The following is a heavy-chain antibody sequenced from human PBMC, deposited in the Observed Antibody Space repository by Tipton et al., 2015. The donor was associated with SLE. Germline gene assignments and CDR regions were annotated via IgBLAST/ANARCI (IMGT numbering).Heavy chain of an antibody. CDR3: ARGMVTWRGAILGVDV. J-gene: IGHJ6*02. Sequence: TLSLTCSVSGGSISSNYWIWIRQPPGKGLEWIDYISDGGGTNYSPSLKSRVTISVDPAKNQFSLKLTSVTAADTAVYYCARGMVTWRGAILGVDVWGQGTTVNVSS. CDR1: GGSISSNY. CDR2: ISDGGGT. D-gene: IGHD2-21*02. V-gene: IGHV4-59*08.